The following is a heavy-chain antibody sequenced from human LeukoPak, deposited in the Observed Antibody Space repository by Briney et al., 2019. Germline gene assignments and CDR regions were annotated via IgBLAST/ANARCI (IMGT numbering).Heavy chain of an antibody. Sequence: PGGSLRLSCVASGFTFSSYAMTWVRQAPGKGLEWVSGISGSGGSTYYADSVKGRFTLSRDNSKNTLYLQMNSLRAEDTAVYYCAKALASAPVDCWGQGTLVTVSS. CDR3: AKALASAPVDC. CDR2: ISGSGGST. J-gene: IGHJ4*02. CDR1: GFTFSSYA. D-gene: IGHD2-15*01. V-gene: IGHV3-23*01.